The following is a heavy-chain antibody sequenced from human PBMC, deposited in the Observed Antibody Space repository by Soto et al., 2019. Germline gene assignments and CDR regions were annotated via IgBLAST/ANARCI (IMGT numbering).Heavy chain of an antibody. D-gene: IGHD3-10*01. CDR1: GYRLTSYW. Sequence: GESLKISFERSGYRLTSYWMIWGRKMPGKGLEGMGRIAPSDSYTNYSPSFQGHVATSGDKSIRTVYLQRSSLKAADTAMYYGGRHGARYYYYDMDVWGQGSTVTVSS. CDR2: IAPSDSYT. V-gene: IGHV5-10-1*01. CDR3: GRHGARYYYYDMDV. J-gene: IGHJ6*02.